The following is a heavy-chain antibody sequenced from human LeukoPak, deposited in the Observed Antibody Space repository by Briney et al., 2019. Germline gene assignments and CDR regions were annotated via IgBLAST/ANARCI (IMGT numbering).Heavy chain of an antibody. Sequence: SETLSLTCTVSGGSLSSYYFNWFRQPPGKGLGWIGYIHHRGRIKYNPSLESRVTISLDTSRNQFSLRLTSVTAADTAVYFCARGYSSGWYEGWFVPWGQGTLVTVAS. V-gene: IGHV4-59*01. D-gene: IGHD6-19*01. J-gene: IGHJ5*02. CDR2: IHHRGRI. CDR1: GGSLSSYY. CDR3: ARGYSSGWYEGWFVP.